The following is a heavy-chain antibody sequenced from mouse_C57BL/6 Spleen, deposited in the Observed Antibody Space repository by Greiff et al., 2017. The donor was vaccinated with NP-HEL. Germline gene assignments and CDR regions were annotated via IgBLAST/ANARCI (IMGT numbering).Heavy chain of an antibody. J-gene: IGHJ4*01. CDR2: IRLKSDNYAT. CDR3: TAYYSNFYAMDY. V-gene: IGHV6-3*01. CDR1: GFTFSNYW. D-gene: IGHD2-5*01. Sequence: EVKVEESGGGLVQPGGSIKLSCVASGFTFSNYWMNWVRQSPEKGLEWVAQIRLKSDNYATHYAESVKGRFTISRDDSKSSVYLQMNNLRAEDTGIYYCTAYYSNFYAMDYWGQGTSVTVSS.